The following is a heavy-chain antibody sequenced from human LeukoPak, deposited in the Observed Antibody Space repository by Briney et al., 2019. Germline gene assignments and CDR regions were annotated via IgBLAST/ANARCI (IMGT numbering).Heavy chain of an antibody. J-gene: IGHJ6*02. CDR1: GFTFSSYA. CDR3: AGGYYSSYYYGMDV. CDR2: ISYDGSNK. D-gene: IGHD3-22*01. V-gene: IGHV3-30-3*01. Sequence: GGSLRLSCAASGFTFSSYAMHWVRQAPGKGLEWVAVISYDGSNKYYADSVKGRFTISRDNSKNTLYLQMNSLRAEDTAVYYCAGGYYSSYYYGMDVWGQGTTVTVSS.